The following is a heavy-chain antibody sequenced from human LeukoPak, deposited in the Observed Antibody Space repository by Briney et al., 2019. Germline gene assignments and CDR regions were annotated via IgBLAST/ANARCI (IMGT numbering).Heavy chain of an antibody. CDR2: INTGNGNT. CDR3: ARVVKYSSGPLTDLLPYYFDS. CDR1: EYTFTNYA. D-gene: IGHD6-19*01. J-gene: IGHJ4*02. Sequence: RASVKVSCKASEYTFTNYAMHWVRQAPGQRLEWMGWINTGNGNTKYSQEFQGRVTISRDTSASTAYMELSSLTSEDMAVYYCARVVKYSSGPLTDLLPYYFDSWGQGTLVTVSS. V-gene: IGHV1-3*03.